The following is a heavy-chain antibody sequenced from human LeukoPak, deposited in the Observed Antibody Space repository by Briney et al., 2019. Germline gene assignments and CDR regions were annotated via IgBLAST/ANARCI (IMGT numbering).Heavy chain of an antibody. CDR2: IHYSGVT. CDR3: ARWPLYGDYRGTLDY. V-gene: IGHV4-31*03. D-gene: IGHD4-17*01. CDR1: GGSISSGGYY. Sequence: PSETLSLTCTVSGGSISSGGYYWSWIRQHPGRGLEWIGYIHYSGVTYYNPSLKSRITISVDTSKNQFSLKLSSVTAADTAVYYCARWPLYGDYRGTLDYWGQGTLVTVSS. J-gene: IGHJ4*02.